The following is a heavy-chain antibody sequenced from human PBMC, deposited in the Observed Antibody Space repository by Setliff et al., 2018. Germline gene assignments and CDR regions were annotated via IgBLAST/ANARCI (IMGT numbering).Heavy chain of an antibody. CDR2: INPGGGST. CDR1: GYTFTNYV. D-gene: IGHD3-22*01. CDR3: ARGCYDSYARYYVVGDY. Sequence: ASVKVSCKASGYTFTNYVFHWVRQAPGQGLEWMGMINPGGGSTTYAQKFQGRVTMTRDTSTSTVYMELSSLRTEDTAVYYCARGCYDSYARYYVVGDYWGQGTPVTVSS. J-gene: IGHJ4*02. V-gene: IGHV1-46*01.